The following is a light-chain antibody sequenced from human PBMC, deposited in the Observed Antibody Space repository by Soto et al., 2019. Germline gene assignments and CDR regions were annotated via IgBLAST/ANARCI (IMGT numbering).Light chain of an antibody. J-gene: IGKJ5*01. CDR1: QFLSSY. CDR2: DTS. CDR3: HQRNK. Sequence: EVVLTPSPATLSLAPGERATLSCRASQFLSSYLAWYQQKPGQPPRLLIYDTSNRATGIPARVSGSRSGTDFTLTISSLEPEDFGVYFCHQRNKFGQGTRLEI. V-gene: IGKV3-11*01.